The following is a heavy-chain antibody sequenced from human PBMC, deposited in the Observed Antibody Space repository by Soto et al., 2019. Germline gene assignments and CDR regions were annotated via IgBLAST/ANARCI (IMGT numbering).Heavy chain of an antibody. V-gene: IGHV3-23*01. CDR1: GFTFSNYA. CDR3: AKGYYDFWSGYIN. Sequence: EVQLLESGGGLVRPGGSLRLSCAASGFTFSNYAVSWVRQAPGKGLEWVSSISGSGGITYIADSVKGRFTISRDNSKNTLYLQMNSLRAEDTAVYYCAKGYYDFWSGYINWGQGTLVTVSS. CDR2: ISGSGGIT. D-gene: IGHD3-3*01. J-gene: IGHJ4*02.